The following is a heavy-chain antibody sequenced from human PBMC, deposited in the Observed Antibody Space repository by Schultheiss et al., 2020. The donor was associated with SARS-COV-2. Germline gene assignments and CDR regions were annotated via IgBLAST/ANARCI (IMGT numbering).Heavy chain of an antibody. J-gene: IGHJ5*02. CDR3: ARDRGQLGWFDP. CDR2: INHSGST. CDR1: GGSISSSNW. V-gene: IGHV4-4*02. D-gene: IGHD6-6*01. Sequence: SETLSLTCAVSGGSISSSNWWSWVRQPPGKGLEWIGEINHSGSTNYNPSLKSRVTISVDTSKNQFSLKLSSVTAADTAVYYCARDRGQLGWFDPWGQGTLVTVSS.